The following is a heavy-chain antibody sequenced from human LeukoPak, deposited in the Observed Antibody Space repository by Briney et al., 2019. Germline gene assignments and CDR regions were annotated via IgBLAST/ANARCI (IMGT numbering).Heavy chain of an antibody. V-gene: IGHV3-7*01. CDR3: ARKNGPDY. Sequence: GGSLRLSCAASGFTVSSNYMSWVRQAPGKGLEWVANIKQDGSEKYYVDSVKGRFTISRDNAKNSLYLQMNSLRAEDTAVYYCARKNGPDYWGQGTLVTVSS. J-gene: IGHJ4*02. CDR1: GFTVSSNY. CDR2: IKQDGSEK.